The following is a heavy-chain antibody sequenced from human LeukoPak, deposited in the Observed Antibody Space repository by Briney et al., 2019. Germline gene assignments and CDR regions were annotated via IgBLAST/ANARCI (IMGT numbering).Heavy chain of an antibody. CDR2: ISAYNDNT. V-gene: IGHV1-18*01. D-gene: IGHD6-19*01. CDR1: GYTFTSYG. CDR3: ARGEYFEYIGVAGTIDY. Sequence: ASVKVSCKASGYTFTSYGISWVRQAPGQGLEWMGWISAYNDNTNYAQKLQGRATMTTDISTSTAYMELRSLRSDDTAVYYCARGEYFEYIGVAGTIDYWGQGTLVTVSS. J-gene: IGHJ4*02.